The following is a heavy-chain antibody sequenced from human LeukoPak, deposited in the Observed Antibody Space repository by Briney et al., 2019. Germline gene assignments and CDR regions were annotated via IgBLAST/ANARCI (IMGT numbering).Heavy chain of an antibody. J-gene: IGHJ4*02. CDR1: GFTYTRYY. CDR2: TSDRGDHT. CDR3: AKKAQNSGNYPLDY. Sequence: GGPLRLSCAASGFTYTRYYMSWVRQAPGKGLEWVSCTSDRGDHTYYAVSEKGRHTIYRDNSKHTLSLQVNRLRAEHTGLYFYAKKAQNSGNYPLDYWGQGTLVTVSS. D-gene: IGHD1-7*01. V-gene: IGHV3-23*01.